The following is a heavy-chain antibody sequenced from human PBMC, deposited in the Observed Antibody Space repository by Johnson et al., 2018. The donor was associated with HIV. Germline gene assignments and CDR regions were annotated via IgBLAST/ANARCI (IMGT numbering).Heavy chain of an antibody. CDR3: AKGRTYYYDSSGSPWDAFDI. CDR1: GFTFSSYA. V-gene: IGHV3-30*04. D-gene: IGHD3-22*01. CDR2: ISYDGSNK. J-gene: IGHJ3*02. Sequence: QVQLVESGGGLVQPGSSLRLSCAASGFTFSSYAMHWVRQAPGKGLEWVAVISYDGSNKYYTDSVKGRFTISRDNAKNSLYLQMNSLRAEDTALYYCAKGRTYYYDSSGSPWDAFDIWGQGTMVTVSS.